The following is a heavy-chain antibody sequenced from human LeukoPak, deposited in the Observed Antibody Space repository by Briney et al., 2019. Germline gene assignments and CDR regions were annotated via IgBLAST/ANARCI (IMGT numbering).Heavy chain of an antibody. CDR1: GDSISSSSYY. J-gene: IGHJ4*02. Sequence: PSETLSLTCTVSGDSISSSSYYWGWIRQPPGKGLEWIGSIYNSGSTYYNPSLKSRVTISVDTSKNQFSLNLYSVTAADTAVYYCARRYGGTSGHFDYWGQGTLVTVSS. D-gene: IGHD4-23*01. CDR3: ARRYGGTSGHFDY. V-gene: IGHV4-39*01. CDR2: IYNSGST.